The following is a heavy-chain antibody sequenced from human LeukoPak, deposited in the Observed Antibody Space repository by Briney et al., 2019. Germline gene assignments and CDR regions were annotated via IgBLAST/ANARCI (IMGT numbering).Heavy chain of an antibody. J-gene: IGHJ4*02. CDR1: GFIFTDYY. CDR3: ASDSIHPFDF. V-gene: IGHV3-11*04. D-gene: IGHD3-3*01. Sequence: GGSLRLSCAASGFIFTDYYMTWIRQAPGKGLECLSYISSNGNTIKYADSVKGRFTISRDNTKNSVSLYMSSLRAEDTAVYYCASDSIHPFDFWGLGTLVTVSS. CDR2: ISSNGNTI.